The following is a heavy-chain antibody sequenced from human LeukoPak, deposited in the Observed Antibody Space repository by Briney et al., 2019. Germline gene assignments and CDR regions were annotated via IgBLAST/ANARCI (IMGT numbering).Heavy chain of an antibody. CDR1: GGSISSYY. J-gene: IGHJ4*02. CDR2: IYYSGST. V-gene: IGHV4-59*01. Sequence: SETLSLTCTVSGGSISSYYWSWIRQPPGKGLEWIGYIYYSGSTNYNPSLKSRVTISVVTSKNQFSLKLSSVTAADTAVYYCARDNYLTGSFDYWGQGTLVTVSS. D-gene: IGHD4-11*01. CDR3: ARDNYLTGSFDY.